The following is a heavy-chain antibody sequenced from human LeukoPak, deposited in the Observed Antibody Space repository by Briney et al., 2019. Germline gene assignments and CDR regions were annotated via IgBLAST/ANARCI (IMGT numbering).Heavy chain of an antibody. CDR3: AKNWAVRRYMDV. CDR2: INHSGNT. Sequence: NPSETLSLTCAVYGGSFSGFHWTWIRQSPGKGLEWIGEINHSGNTNYSPSLKSRVTMSVDTSKKEISLRLSSVTAADAAVYYCAKNWAVRRYMDVWGKGTTVTVS. V-gene: IGHV4-34*01. D-gene: IGHD2/OR15-2a*01. J-gene: IGHJ6*03. CDR1: GGSFSGFH.